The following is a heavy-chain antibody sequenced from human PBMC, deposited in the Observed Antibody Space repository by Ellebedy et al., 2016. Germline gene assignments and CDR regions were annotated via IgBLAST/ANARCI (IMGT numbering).Heavy chain of an antibody. CDR1: GFTVSSNY. J-gene: IGHJ5*02. Sequence: GGSLRLSCAASGFTVSSNYMSWVRQAPGKGLEWVSVIYSGGSTYYADSVKGRFTISRDNPKNTLYLQMNSLRVEDTAVYYCARGGKGSYGFDPWGQGTLVTVSS. CDR3: ARGGKGSYGFDP. D-gene: IGHD4-23*01. V-gene: IGHV3-53*01. CDR2: IYSGGST.